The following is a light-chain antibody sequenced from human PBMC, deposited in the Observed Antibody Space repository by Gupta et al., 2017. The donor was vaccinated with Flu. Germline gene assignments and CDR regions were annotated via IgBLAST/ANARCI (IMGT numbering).Light chain of an antibody. Sequence: DIQMTQSPSSLSASVGDRVTITCRASQNISSYLNWYQQKPGKAPKLLIYAASSLQSGVPSRFSGSGSGTDFTLTISSRQPEDFATYYCQQSYSTPPLSFGGGTKVEIK. CDR3: QQSYSTPPLS. V-gene: IGKV1-39*01. CDR1: QNISSY. J-gene: IGKJ4*01. CDR2: AAS.